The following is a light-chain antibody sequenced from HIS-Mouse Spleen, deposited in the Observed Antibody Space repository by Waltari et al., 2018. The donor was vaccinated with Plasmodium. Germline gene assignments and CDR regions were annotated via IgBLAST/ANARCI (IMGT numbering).Light chain of an antibody. V-gene: IGLV3-10*01. J-gene: IGLJ3*02. CDR1: ALPKKY. CDR2: DDS. CDR3: YSTDSSGNHRV. Sequence: SYELPQPPSVSVSPGQTARITCSGDALPKKYAYWYQPKSGQAPVLVIYDDSKRPSGIPERFSGSSSGTMATLTISGAQVEDEADYYCYSTDSSGNHRVFGGGTKLTVL.